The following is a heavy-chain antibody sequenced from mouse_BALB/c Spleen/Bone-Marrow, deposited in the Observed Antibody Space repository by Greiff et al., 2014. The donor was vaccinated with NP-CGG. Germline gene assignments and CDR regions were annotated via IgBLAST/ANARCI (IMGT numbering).Heavy chain of an antibody. CDR3: ARDTNYGNYYWYFDV. V-gene: IGHV7-3*02. CDR2: IRNKANGYTT. D-gene: IGHD2-1*01. J-gene: IGHJ1*01. CDR1: GFTFSDYY. Sequence: EVKVVESGGGLVQPGGSLRLSCAISGFTFSDYYMSWVRQPPGKALEWLGFIRNKANGYTTEYSASVKGRFTISRDNSQSILYLQTNTLRAEDSATYYCARDTNYGNYYWYFDVWGAGTTVTVSS.